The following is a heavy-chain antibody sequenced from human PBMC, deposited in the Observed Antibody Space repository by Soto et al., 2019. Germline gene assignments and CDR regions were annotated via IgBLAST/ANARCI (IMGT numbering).Heavy chain of an antibody. J-gene: IGHJ5*02. D-gene: IGHD6-13*01. CDR2: INAGNGNT. V-gene: IGHV1-3*01. CDR1: GYTFTSYA. Sequence: GASVKVSCKASGYTFTSYAMHWVRQAPGQRLEWMGWINAGNGNTKYSQKFQGRVTITRDTSASTAYMELSSLRSEDTAVYYCAYSSSWYDWFDPWGQGTLVTVSS. CDR3: AYSSSWYDWFDP.